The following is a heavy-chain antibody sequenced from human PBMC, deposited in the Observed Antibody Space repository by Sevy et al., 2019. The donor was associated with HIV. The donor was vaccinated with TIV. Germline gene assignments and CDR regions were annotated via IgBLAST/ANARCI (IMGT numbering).Heavy chain of an antibody. Sequence: SETLSLTCAVYGGSFSGYYWSWIRQPPGKGLEWIGEINHSGSTNYNPSLKSRVTISVDTSKNQFSLKLSSVTAADTAVYYCARGAYGDYVSGEWLYYYYGMDVWGQGTTVTVSS. CDR3: ARGAYGDYVSGEWLYYYYGMDV. CDR2: INHSGST. CDR1: GGSFSGYY. D-gene: IGHD4-17*01. J-gene: IGHJ6*02. V-gene: IGHV4-34*01.